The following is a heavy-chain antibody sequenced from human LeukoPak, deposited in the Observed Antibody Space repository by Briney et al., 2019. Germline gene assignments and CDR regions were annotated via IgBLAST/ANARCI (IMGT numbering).Heavy chain of an antibody. J-gene: IGHJ5*02. CDR1: GGSISSNSYY. CDR2: IYYSGST. D-gene: IGHD3-10*01. Sequence: PSETLSLTCTVSGGSISSNSYYWGWIRQPPGKGLEWIGSIYYSGSTYYNPSLKSRVTISVDTSKNQFSLKLSSVTAADTAVYYCARGSRFGESYWFDPWGQGTLVTVPS. V-gene: IGHV4-39*01. CDR3: ARGSRFGESYWFDP.